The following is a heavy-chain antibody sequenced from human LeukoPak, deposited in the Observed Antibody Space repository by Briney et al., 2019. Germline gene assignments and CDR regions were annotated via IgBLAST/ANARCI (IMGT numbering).Heavy chain of an antibody. V-gene: IGHV3-30*02. J-gene: IGHJ4*02. CDR1: GFTFSSYG. Sequence: GGSLRLSCAASGFTFSSYGMHWVRQAPGKGLEWVAFIRYDGNAKYYADSVKGRYTISRDNAKNSLYLQMNSLRAEDTALYYCARVRDDTNEGYPDYWGQGTLVTVSS. CDR3: ARVRDDTNEGYPDY. D-gene: IGHD3-9*01. CDR2: IRYDGNAK.